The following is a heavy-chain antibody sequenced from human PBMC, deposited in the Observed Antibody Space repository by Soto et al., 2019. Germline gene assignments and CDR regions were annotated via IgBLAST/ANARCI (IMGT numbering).Heavy chain of an antibody. CDR3: ARGGTRGYGGYDLNRHFAY. CDR1: GGSISTYY. V-gene: IGHV4-4*07. D-gene: IGHD5-12*01. CDR2: IYTNGNT. Sequence: SETLSLTCTVSGGSISTYYWSWIRQPAGKGLEWIGRIYTNGNTDYNPSLKSRVTMSVDTSNNQFSLKLNSVTAADTAVYYCARGGTRGYGGYDLNRHFAYWGQGTLVTVSS. J-gene: IGHJ4*02.